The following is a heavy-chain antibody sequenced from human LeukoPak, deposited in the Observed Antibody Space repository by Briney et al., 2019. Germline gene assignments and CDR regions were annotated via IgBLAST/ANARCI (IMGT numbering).Heavy chain of an antibody. Sequence: PGGSLRLSCAASGFTFSIYGIHWVRQAPGKGLEWVTFITNDGRNKYNADSVKGRFTISRDNSKNTLYLQMNSLITEDTAVYYCAKIEVVLDDFWGQGTLVTVSS. D-gene: IGHD2-21*01. J-gene: IGHJ4*02. CDR1: GFTFSIYG. V-gene: IGHV3-30*02. CDR2: ITNDGRNK. CDR3: AKIEVVLDDF.